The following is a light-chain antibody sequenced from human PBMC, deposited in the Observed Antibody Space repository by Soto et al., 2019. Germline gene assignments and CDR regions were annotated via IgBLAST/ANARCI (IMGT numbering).Light chain of an antibody. CDR2: LNSDGSH. V-gene: IGLV4-69*01. Sequence: QSVLTQSPSASPSLGASVKLTCTLSSGHSSYAIAWHQQQPEKGPRYLMKLNSDGSHSKGDGIPDRFSGSSSGAERYLTISSLQSEDQADYYCQTWGTGIRVFGGGTKLTFL. CDR1: SGHSSYA. CDR3: QTWGTGIRV. J-gene: IGLJ3*02.